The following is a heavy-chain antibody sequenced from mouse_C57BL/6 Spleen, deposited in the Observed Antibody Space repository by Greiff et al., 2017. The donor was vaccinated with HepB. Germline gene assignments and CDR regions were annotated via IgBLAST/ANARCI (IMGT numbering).Heavy chain of an antibody. CDR1: GYAFSSYW. Sequence: QVQLQQSGAELVKPGASVKISCKASGYAFSSYWMNWVTQRPGKGLEWIGQIYPRDGDTNYNGKFKGKATLTADKSSSTAYMQLSSLTSEDSAVYCCARGSAATGSSSWYFDVWGTGTTVTVSS. CDR3: ARGSAATGSSSWYFDV. J-gene: IGHJ1*03. D-gene: IGHD1-1*01. V-gene: IGHV1-80*01. CDR2: IYPRDGDT.